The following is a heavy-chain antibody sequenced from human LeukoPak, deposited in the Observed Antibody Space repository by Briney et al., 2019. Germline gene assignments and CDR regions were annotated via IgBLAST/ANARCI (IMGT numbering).Heavy chain of an antibody. J-gene: IGHJ5*02. CDR2: IRYDGSNK. Sequence: PGGSLRLSCAASGFTFSSYGMHWVRQAPGKGLEWVAFIRYDGSNKYYADSVKGRFTISRDNSKNTLYLQMNSLRAEDTAVYYCARVWLSSGYGGNWFDPWGQGTLVTVSS. CDR3: ARVWLSSGYGGNWFDP. V-gene: IGHV3-30*02. CDR1: GFTFSSYG. D-gene: IGHD5-12*01.